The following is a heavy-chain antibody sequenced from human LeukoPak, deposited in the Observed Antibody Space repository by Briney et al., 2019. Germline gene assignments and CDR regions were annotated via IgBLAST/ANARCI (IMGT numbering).Heavy chain of an antibody. J-gene: IGHJ6*03. CDR1: GGTFSSYA. V-gene: IGHV1-69*13. Sequence: VASVEVSCKASGGTFSSYAISWVRQAPGQGLEWMGGIIPIFGTANYAQKFQGRVTITADESTSTAYMELSSLRSEDTAVYYCARGEGSGRNVYYYYMDVWGKGTTVTVSS. CDR3: ARGEGSGRNVYYYYMDV. D-gene: IGHD3-10*01. CDR2: IIPIFGTA.